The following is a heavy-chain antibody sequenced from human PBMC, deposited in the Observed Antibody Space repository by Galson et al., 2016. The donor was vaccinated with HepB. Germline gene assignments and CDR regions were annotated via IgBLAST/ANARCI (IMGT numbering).Heavy chain of an antibody. D-gene: IGHD5-24*01. J-gene: IGHJ4*01. CDR3: GASRDGYIDY. CDR1: GFTFSAYT. CDR2: ISLDGSVT. Sequence: SLRLSCAASGFTFSAYTMSWVRQAPGKGLVWVSRISLDGSVTIYGDSVKGRFSTSRDNAKNTLFLQMNSLRAEDTAVYYCGASRDGYIDYWGQGALVTISS. V-gene: IGHV3-74*01.